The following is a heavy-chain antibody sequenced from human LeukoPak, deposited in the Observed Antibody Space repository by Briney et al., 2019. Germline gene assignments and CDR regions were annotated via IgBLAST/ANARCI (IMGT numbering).Heavy chain of an antibody. CDR3: ARGKQQLAYWYFDL. CDR2: IIPIFDTA. Sequence: ASVKVSCKASGYTFTSYDINWVRQAPGQGREWMGGIIPIFDTANYAQKFQGRVTITADKSTSTAYMELSSLRSENTAVYYCARGKQQLAYWYFDLWGRGTLVTVSS. J-gene: IGHJ2*01. V-gene: IGHV1-69*06. D-gene: IGHD6-13*01. CDR1: GYTFTSYD.